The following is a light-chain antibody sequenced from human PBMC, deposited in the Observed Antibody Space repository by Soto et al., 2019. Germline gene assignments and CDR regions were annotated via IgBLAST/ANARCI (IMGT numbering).Light chain of an antibody. CDR1: QSVSSSY. J-gene: IGKJ4*01. Sequence: EIVLTQSPGTLSLSPGERATLSCRASQSVSSSYLAWYQQKPGQAHRLLIYGASSRATGIQDRFSGSGSGTDFTLTIRRLEPEDFAVYYCQQYGSSPLTFGGGTKVDIK. CDR3: QQYGSSPLT. V-gene: IGKV3-20*01. CDR2: GAS.